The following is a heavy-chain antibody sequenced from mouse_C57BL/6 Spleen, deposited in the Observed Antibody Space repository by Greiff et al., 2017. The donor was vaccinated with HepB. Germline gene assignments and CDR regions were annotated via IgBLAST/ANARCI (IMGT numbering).Heavy chain of an antibody. CDR3: ARDYSNYEREDYFDY. V-gene: IGHV1-53*01. J-gene: IGHJ2*01. CDR2: INPSNGGT. Sequence: QVQLQQSGTELVKPGASVKLSCKASGYTFTSYWMHWVKQRPGQGLEWIGNINPSNGGTNYNEKFKSKATLTVDKSSSTAYMQLSSLTSEDSAVYYCARDYSNYEREDYFDYWGQGTTLTVSS. D-gene: IGHD2-5*01. CDR1: GYTFTSYW.